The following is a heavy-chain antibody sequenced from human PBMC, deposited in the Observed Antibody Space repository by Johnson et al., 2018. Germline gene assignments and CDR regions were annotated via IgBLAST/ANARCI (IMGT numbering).Heavy chain of an antibody. CDR2: ISGSGGST. CDR1: GFTFSSYA. CDR3: AKEGAGYNQRSPLIDI. Sequence: VQLVESGGGLVQPGGSLRLSCAASGFTFSSYAMSWVRQAPGKGLEWVSAISGSGGSTYYADSVKGRFTISRDNSKNTVFLQMNSLSAEDPAVYYCAKEGAGYNQRSPLIDIWGQGTMVTVSS. V-gene: IGHV3-23*04. D-gene: IGHD5-24*01. J-gene: IGHJ3*02.